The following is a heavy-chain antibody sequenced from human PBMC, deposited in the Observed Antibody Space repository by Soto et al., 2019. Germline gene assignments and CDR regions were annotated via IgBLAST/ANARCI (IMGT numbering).Heavy chain of an antibody. CDR3: ARDDQWLVHYYYYGMDV. CDR2: IKQDGSEK. J-gene: IGHJ6*02. CDR1: GFTVISYL. D-gene: IGHD6-19*01. Sequence: LRXSFAASGFTVISYLMSWVREAAGKGLEWVANIKQDGSEKYYVDSVKGRFTISRDNAKNSLYLQMNSLRAEDTAVYYCARDDQWLVHYYYYGMDVWGQGTTVTVSS. V-gene: IGHV3-7*01.